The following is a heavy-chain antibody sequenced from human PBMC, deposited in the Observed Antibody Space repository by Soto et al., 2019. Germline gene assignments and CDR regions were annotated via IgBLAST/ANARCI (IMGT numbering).Heavy chain of an antibody. CDR3: ARGSSNWAYYFDF. V-gene: IGHV3-48*02. CDR2: ITSSGTTV. CDR1: GFTFSSYS. Sequence: EVHLVESGGGLVQPGGSLRLSCAASGFTFSSYSLNWVRQAPGKGLEWVSYITSSGTTVYYADSVRGRFTISRDNAKNSLYLQMNSLRDYDTAVYYCARGSSNWAYYFDFWGQGTLVNVSS. J-gene: IGHJ4*02. D-gene: IGHD6-13*01.